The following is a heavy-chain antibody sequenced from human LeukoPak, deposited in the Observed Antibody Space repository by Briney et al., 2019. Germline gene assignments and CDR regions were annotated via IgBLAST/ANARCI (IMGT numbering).Heavy chain of an antibody. D-gene: IGHD2-2*02. CDR1: GYTFTSYD. J-gene: IGHJ5*02. CDR2: MNPNSGNT. Sequence: ASVKVSCKASGYTFTSYDINWVRQATGQGLEWMGWMNPNSGNTGYAQKFQGRVTITRNTSISTAYMELSSLRSEDTAVYYCARERYCSRTSCYKRKGWFDPWGQGTLVTVSS. CDR3: ARERYCSRTSCYKRKGWFDP. V-gene: IGHV1-8*03.